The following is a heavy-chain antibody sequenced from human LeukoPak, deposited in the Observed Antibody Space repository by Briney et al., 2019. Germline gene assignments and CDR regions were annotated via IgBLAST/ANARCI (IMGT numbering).Heavy chain of an antibody. CDR2: INPSGGST. D-gene: IGHD3-22*01. Sequence: ASVKVSCKASGYTFTSYYMHWVRQAPGQGLEWMGIINPSGGSTSYAQKFQGRVTMTRDMSTSTVYMELSSLRSEDTAVYYCARGGDYYDSSGYYLYDAFDIWGQGTMVTVSS. J-gene: IGHJ3*02. CDR1: GYTFTSYY. CDR3: ARGGDYYDSSGYYLYDAFDI. V-gene: IGHV1-46*01.